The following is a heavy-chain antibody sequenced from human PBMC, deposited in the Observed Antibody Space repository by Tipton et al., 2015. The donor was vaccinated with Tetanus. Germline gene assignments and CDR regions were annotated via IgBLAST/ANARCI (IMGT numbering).Heavy chain of an antibody. V-gene: IGHV5-51*01. D-gene: IGHD2-15*01. CDR1: GYIFTNYW. CDR2: IYPGDSDT. Sequence: MQLVQSGGEVKKPGESLKISCKGSGYIFTNYWIGWVRQKPGKGLEWMGIIYPGDSDTRYSPSFQGQVTISVDKSINPAYLQWSSLKASDTSMFYCARAHCSDGVCNFDFWGQGALVTVAS. CDR3: ARAHCSDGVCNFDF. J-gene: IGHJ4*02.